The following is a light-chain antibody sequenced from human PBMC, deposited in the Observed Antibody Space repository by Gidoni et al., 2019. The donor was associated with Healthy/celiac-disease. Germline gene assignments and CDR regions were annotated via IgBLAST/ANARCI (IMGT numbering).Light chain of an antibody. Sequence: DIQMTQSPSTLSASVGDRVTITCRASQSISSWLAWYQQKPGKAPKLMIYKASSLESGVPSRFSGSGSGTEFTLTISSLQPDDLATYYCQQYNSYVWTFGQXTKVEIK. V-gene: IGKV1-5*03. J-gene: IGKJ1*01. CDR3: QQYNSYVWT. CDR1: QSISSW. CDR2: KAS.